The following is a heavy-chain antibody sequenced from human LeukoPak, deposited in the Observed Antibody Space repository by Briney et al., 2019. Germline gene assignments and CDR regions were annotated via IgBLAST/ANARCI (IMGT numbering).Heavy chain of an antibody. CDR2: INWNGGST. Sequence: GGSLRLSCAASGFTFDDYGMSWVRQAPGKGLEWISGINWNGGSTGYADSVKGRFTISRDNAKNSLYLQMNSLRAEDTALYYCARGIGYYYDSSGYYYFDYWGQGTLVTVSS. V-gene: IGHV3-20*04. CDR1: GFTFDDYG. J-gene: IGHJ4*02. D-gene: IGHD3-22*01. CDR3: ARGIGYYYDSSGYYYFDY.